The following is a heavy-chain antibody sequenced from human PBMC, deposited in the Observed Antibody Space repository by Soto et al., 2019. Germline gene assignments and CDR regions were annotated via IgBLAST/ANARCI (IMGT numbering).Heavy chain of an antibody. CDR3: AKDPGVGLSARWFDP. J-gene: IGHJ5*02. D-gene: IGHD2-8*01. Sequence: QLQLQESGPGLVKPSETLTLTCTVSGGSLNNGNYYWSWIRQPPGKGLEWIGHIYYSGSTDYNPSLKSRVVISINTSKHHFSLKLNSVTAADTAVYFCAKDPGVGLSARWFDPWGQGALVTVSS. CDR2: IYYSGST. V-gene: IGHV4-61*01. CDR1: GGSLNNGNYY.